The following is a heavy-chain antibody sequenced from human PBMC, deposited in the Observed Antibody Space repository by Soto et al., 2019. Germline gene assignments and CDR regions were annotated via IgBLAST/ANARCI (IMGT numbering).Heavy chain of an antibody. Sequence: KPSETLSLTCAVYGGSFSGYYWSWIRQPPGKGLEWIGEINHSGSTNYNPSLKSRVTISVDTSKNQFSLKLSSVTAADTAVYYCARGQGSHTALYYYYGMDAWGQGTTVTVSS. D-gene: IGHD4-17*01. CDR2: INHSGST. V-gene: IGHV4-34*01. J-gene: IGHJ6*02. CDR3: ARGQGSHTALYYYYGMDA. CDR1: GGSFSGYY.